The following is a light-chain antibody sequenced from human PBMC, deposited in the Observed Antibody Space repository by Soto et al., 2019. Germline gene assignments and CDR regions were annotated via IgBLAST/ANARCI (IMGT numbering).Light chain of an antibody. Sequence: EILITQAPATLSVSPVETATLSCRTNQSISSNFAWCQQKPGQAPRLLLYGASTRATGIPASFSGSGSGTEFTLPISSLQSEDFAVYYCQQYNNWPSWKFGQGTKVDIK. J-gene: IGKJ1*01. CDR3: QQYNNWPSWK. V-gene: IGKV3-15*01. CDR2: GAS. CDR1: QSISSN.